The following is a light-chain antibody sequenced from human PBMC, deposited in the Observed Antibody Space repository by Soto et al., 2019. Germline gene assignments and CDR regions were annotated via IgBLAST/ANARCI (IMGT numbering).Light chain of an antibody. CDR3: TSYAGSTNYFV. J-gene: IGLJ1*01. V-gene: IGLV2-8*01. CDR2: DVS. CDR1: SSDVGGYNY. Sequence: QSVLTQPPSASGSPGQSVTISCTGTSSDVGGYNYVSWYQQHPGKAPKLMIYDVSRRPSGVPDRFSGSKSGNTASLTVSGLQADDEADYYCTSYAGSTNYFVFGTGTKAPS.